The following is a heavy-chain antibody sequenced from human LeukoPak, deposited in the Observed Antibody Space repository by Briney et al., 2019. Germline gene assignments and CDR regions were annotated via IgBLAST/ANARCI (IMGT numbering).Heavy chain of an antibody. D-gene: IGHD1-26*01. CDR2: INPNSGGT. J-gene: IGHJ4*02. Sequence: ASVKVSCKASGYTFTGYYMRWVRQAPGQGLEWMGWINPNSGGTNYAQKFQGWVTMTRDTSISTAYMELSRLRSDDTAVYYCARVGVGAPPYYFDYWGQGTLVTVSS. CDR1: GYTFTGYY. V-gene: IGHV1-2*04. CDR3: ARVGVGAPPYYFDY.